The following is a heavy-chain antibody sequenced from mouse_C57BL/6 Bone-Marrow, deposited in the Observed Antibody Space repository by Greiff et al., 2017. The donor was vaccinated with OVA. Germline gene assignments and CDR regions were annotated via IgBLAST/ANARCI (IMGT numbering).Heavy chain of an antibody. Sequence: VQLKHSGPELVKPGASVKISCKASGYSFTDYNMNWVKQSNGQSLEWIGVINPNYGTTSYNQKFKGKATLTVDQSSSTAYMQLNSLTSEDSAVYYCVRLGRYAMDYWGQGTSVTVSS. CDR3: VRLGRYAMDY. CDR2: INPNYGTT. CDR1: GYSFTDYN. J-gene: IGHJ4*01. D-gene: IGHD4-1*01. V-gene: IGHV1-39*01.